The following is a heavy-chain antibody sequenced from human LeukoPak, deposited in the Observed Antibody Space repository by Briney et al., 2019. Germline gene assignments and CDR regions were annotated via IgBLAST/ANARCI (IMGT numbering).Heavy chain of an antibody. Sequence: ASVKVSCKASGYTLTSYYMHWVRQAPGQGLEWMGRINPNSGGTNYAQKFQGRVTMTRDTSISTAYMELSRLRSDDTAVYYCARSSTYYYDSSGYYDFDYWGQGTLVTVSS. V-gene: IGHV1-2*06. J-gene: IGHJ4*02. CDR2: INPNSGGT. D-gene: IGHD3-22*01. CDR3: ARSSTYYYDSSGYYDFDY. CDR1: GYTLTSYY.